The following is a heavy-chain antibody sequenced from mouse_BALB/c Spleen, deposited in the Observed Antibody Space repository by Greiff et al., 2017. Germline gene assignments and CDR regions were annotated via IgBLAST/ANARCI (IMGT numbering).Heavy chain of an antibody. CDR2: ISSGGST. CDR1: GFTFSSYA. Sequence: EVQVVESGGGLVKPGGSLKLSCAASGFTFSSYAMSWVRQTPEKRLEWVASISSGGSTYYPDSVKGRFTISRDNARNILYLQMSSLRSEDTAMYYCARYGNYALYAMDYWGQGTSVTVSS. D-gene: IGHD2-10*02. J-gene: IGHJ4*01. V-gene: IGHV5-6-5*01. CDR3: ARYGNYALYAMDY.